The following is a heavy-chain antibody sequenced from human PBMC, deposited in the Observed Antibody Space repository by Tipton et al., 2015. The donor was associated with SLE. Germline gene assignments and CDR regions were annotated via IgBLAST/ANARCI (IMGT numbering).Heavy chain of an antibody. V-gene: IGHV4-59*01. CDR3: ARGEAAAAEPYYFDY. CDR2: IYYSGNT. D-gene: IGHD6-13*01. Sequence: TLSLTCTVSGGSISSYYWSWIRQPPGKGLEWIGYIYYSGNTNYNPSLKNRVTISVDTSKTQFSLKLSPVTAADTAVYYCARGEAAAAEPYYFDYWGQGTLVTVSS. CDR1: GGSISSYY. J-gene: IGHJ4*02.